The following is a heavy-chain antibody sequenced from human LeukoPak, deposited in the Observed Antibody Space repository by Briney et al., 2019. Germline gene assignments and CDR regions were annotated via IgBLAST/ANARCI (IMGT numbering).Heavy chain of an antibody. V-gene: IGHV6-1*01. CDR1: GDSVSSNSAA. CDR3: ARVKDPGGYYYYYYMDV. Sequence: SQTLSLTCAISGDSVSSNSAAWNWIRQSPSRGLEWLGRTYYRSKWYNDYAVSVKSRITINPDTSKNQFSLKLSSVTAADTAMYYCARVKDPGGYYYYYYMDVWGKGTTVTVSS. CDR2: TYYRSKWYN. D-gene: IGHD3-16*01. J-gene: IGHJ6*03.